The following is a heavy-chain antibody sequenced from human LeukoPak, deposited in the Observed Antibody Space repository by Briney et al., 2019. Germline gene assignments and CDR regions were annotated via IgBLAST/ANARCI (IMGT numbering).Heavy chain of an antibody. D-gene: IGHD4-17*01. CDR3: AKDLKTVTSYFDY. J-gene: IGHJ4*02. CDR1: GFTFSSYG. Sequence: QAGGSLRLSCAASGFTFSSYGMHWVRQAPGKGLEWVAVISYDGSNKYYADSVKGRFTISRDNSKNTLYLQMNSLRAEDTAVYYCAKDLKTVTSYFDYWGQGTLVTVSS. CDR2: ISYDGSNK. V-gene: IGHV3-30*18.